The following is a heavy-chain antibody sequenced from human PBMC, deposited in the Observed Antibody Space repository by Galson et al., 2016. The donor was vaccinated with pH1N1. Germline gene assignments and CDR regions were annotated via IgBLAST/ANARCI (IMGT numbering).Heavy chain of an antibody. CDR1: GGSIRSSSYY. Sequence: ETLSLTCSVSGGSIRSSSYYWGWIRQPPGKGLEWIATIHYNGNTYHNPSLKSRVTMSVDTSKIQFSLQLSSVTAADTAVYYCARARPTWDLLADAFDIWGQGTVVTVSS. D-gene: IGHD1-26*01. CDR2: IHYNGNT. CDR3: ARARPTWDLLADAFDI. J-gene: IGHJ3*02. V-gene: IGHV4-39*01.